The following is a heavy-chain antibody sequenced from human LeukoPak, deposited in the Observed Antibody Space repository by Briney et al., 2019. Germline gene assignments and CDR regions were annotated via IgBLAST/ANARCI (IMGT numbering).Heavy chain of an antibody. D-gene: IGHD5-12*01. CDR3: ARGYGDYDLAY. J-gene: IGHJ4*02. V-gene: IGHV7-4-1*02. CDR1: GYTFTSSG. CDR2: INTNTGNP. Sequence: ASMKVSCKTSGYTFTSSGINWVRQAPGQGLEWMGWINTNTGNPTYAQGFTGRFVFSLDTSVSTAYLQISSLKAEDTAVYYCARGYGDYDLAYWGQGTLVTVSS.